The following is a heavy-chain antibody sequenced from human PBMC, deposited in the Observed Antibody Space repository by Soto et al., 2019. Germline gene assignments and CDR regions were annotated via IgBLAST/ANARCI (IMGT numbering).Heavy chain of an antibody. CDR3: ARVASSTEYYYYGMDV. D-gene: IGHD2-2*01. Sequence: GASVKVSCKASGYTFTSYAMHWVRRAPGQRLEWMGWINAGNGNTKYSQKFQGRVTITRDTSASTAYMELSSLRSEDTAVYYCARVASSTEYYYYGMDVWGQGTTVTVSS. V-gene: IGHV1-3*01. CDR2: INAGNGNT. J-gene: IGHJ6*02. CDR1: GYTFTSYA.